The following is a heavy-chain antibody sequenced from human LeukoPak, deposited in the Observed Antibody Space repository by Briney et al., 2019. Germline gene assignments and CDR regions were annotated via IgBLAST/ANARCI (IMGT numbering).Heavy chain of an antibody. Sequence: SETLSLTCTVSGGSISSGDYYWSWIRQPPGKGLEWIGYIYYSGSTYYNPSLKSRVTISVDTSKNQFSLKLSSVTAADTAVYYCARAGSWDKIFGVVGTPDYWGQGNLVNVSS. J-gene: IGHJ4*02. CDR2: IYYSGST. CDR1: GGSISSGDYY. D-gene: IGHD3-3*01. V-gene: IGHV4-30-4*08. CDR3: ARAGSWDKIFGVVGTPDY.